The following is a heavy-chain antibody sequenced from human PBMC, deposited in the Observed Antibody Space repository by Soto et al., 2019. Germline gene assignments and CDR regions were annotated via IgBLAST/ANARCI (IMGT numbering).Heavy chain of an antibody. J-gene: IGHJ6*02. CDR1: GFTFSSYA. D-gene: IGHD3-9*01. CDR3: AKDRRYFDRLGYYGMDV. V-gene: IGHV3-23*01. CDR2: ISGSGGST. Sequence: PGGSLRLSCAASGFTFSSYAMSWVRQAPGKGLEWVSAISGSGGSTYYADSVKGRFTISRDNSKNTLYLQMNSLRAEDTAVYYCAKDRRYFDRLGYYGMDVWGQGTTVTVSS.